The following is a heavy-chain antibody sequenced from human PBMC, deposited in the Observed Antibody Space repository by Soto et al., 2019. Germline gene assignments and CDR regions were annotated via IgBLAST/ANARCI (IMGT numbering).Heavy chain of an antibody. CDR1: GGTFSSYA. Sequence: QVQLVQSGAEVKKPGSSVKVSCKASGGTFSSYAISWVRQAPGQGLEWMGGIIPIFGTANYAQKFQGRVTITADEYTSTAYMELSSLRSEDTAVYYCARGGYSSGWYGRNWFDPWGQGNLVTVSS. CDR3: ARGGYSSGWYGRNWFDP. D-gene: IGHD6-19*01. J-gene: IGHJ5*02. CDR2: IIPIFGTA. V-gene: IGHV1-69*01.